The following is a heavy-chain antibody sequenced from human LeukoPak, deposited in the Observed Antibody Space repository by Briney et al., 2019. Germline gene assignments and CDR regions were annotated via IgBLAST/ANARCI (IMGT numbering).Heavy chain of an antibody. CDR1: GFTFSSYW. CDR2: IKQDGSEK. CDR3: ARVITVYNDYEEVAESFQH. Sequence: GGSLRLSCAASGFTFSSYWMSWVRQAPGKGLEWVANIKQDGSEKYYVDSMEGRFTISRDNAKNSLYLQMNGLRAEDTAVYFCARVITVYNDYEEVAESFQHWGQGTLVTVSS. D-gene: IGHD4-17*01. V-gene: IGHV3-7*01. J-gene: IGHJ1*01.